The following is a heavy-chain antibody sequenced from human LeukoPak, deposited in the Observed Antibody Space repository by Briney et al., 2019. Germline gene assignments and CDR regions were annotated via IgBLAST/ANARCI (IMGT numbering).Heavy chain of an antibody. CDR2: IYPGDSDT. Sequence: GEPLKISCKGSGYSFTSYWIGWVRQMPGKGLELMGIIYPGDSDTRYSPSFQGQVTISADKSITTAYLQWSSLKASDTAMYYCARLKGSGSYYNVAFDYWGQGTLVTVSS. J-gene: IGHJ4*02. V-gene: IGHV5-51*01. CDR1: GYSFTSYW. CDR3: ARLKGSGSYYNVAFDY. D-gene: IGHD3-10*01.